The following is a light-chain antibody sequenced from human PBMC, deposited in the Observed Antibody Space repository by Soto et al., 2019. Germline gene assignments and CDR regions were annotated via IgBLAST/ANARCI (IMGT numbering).Light chain of an antibody. CDR2: DAS. CDR1: QTVTNDY. V-gene: IGKV3-20*01. CDR3: QQYGFSPIS. Sequence: EFGLTQSPCTLSLSTGERVTLSCRASQTVTNDYLAWYQQKDGQAPRLLIYDASTRATGVPDRFSGSGSGPEYTLTITRLEPEDFAVYSCQQYGFSPISFGQGTRLEIK. J-gene: IGKJ5*01.